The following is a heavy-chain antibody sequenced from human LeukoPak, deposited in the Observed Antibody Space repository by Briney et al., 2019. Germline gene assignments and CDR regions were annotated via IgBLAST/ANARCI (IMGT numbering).Heavy chain of an antibody. CDR3: ARDGPYYYGSGSYYSLYYYYMDV. D-gene: IGHD3-10*01. CDR1: GYTFTTYG. CDR2: ISTYNGNT. J-gene: IGHJ6*03. Sequence: GASVKVSCKTSGYTFTTYGITWVRQAPGQGLEWMGWISTYNGNTNYAQMLQGRVTMTTDTSTSTAYMELRSLRSDDTAVYYCARDGPYYYGSGSYYSLYYYYMDVWGKGTTVTISS. V-gene: IGHV1-18*01.